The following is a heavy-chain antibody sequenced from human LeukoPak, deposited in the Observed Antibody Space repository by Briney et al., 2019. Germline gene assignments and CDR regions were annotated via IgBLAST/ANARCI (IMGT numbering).Heavy chain of an antibody. J-gene: IGHJ6*02. CDR3: AREMGVVTAHGIDV. CDR1: GGSISSISSNNYH. V-gene: IGHV4-39*02. Sequence: PETLSLTCIVSGGSISSISSNNYHWGWIRQPPGKGLEWIGSIYYSVSTYYNPSLKSRVTISVDTAKNQFSLKLSSVTAADTALYYCAREMGVVTAHGIDVWGQGTTVTVSS. D-gene: IGHD4-23*01. CDR2: IYYSVST.